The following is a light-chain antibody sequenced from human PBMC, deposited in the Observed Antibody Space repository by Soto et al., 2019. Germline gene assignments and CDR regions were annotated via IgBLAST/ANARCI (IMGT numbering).Light chain of an antibody. CDR3: SSYTSRSTLV. J-gene: IGLJ1*01. CDR1: SSDVGAYNY. CDR2: DVS. Sequence: QSALTQPRSVSGSPGQSVTMSCTGTSSDVGAYNYVSWYQQHPGKAPKLMIYDVSKRPSGVPDRFSGSKSGNTASLTISGLQAEDEADYYCSSYTSRSTLVFGTGTKLTVL. V-gene: IGLV2-11*01.